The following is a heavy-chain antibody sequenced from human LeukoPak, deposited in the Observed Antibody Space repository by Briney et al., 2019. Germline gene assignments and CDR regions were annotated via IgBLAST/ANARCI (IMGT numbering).Heavy chain of an antibody. J-gene: IGHJ4*02. Sequence: GGSLRLSCGASGSMFDDYGMSWVRQAPGKGLEWVSGIFWHGGITAYADSVKGRFTISRDNAKNSLYLQMNSLKPEDTALYYCAREYYYDTSAYYTFDYWGQGTPVTVSS. D-gene: IGHD3-22*01. V-gene: IGHV3-20*04. CDR1: GSMFDDYG. CDR3: AREYYYDTSAYYTFDY. CDR2: IFWHGGIT.